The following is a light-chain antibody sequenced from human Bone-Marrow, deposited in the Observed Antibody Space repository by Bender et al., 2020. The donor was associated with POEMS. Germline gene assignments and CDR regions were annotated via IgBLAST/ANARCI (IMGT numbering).Light chain of an antibody. CDR1: SSNIGTNP. V-gene: IGLV1-44*01. CDR2: INN. J-gene: IGLJ3*02. CDR3: SSYTSSSTLEM. Sequence: QSVLTQPPSASGTPGQRVTISCSGSSSNIGTNPVNWYQQLPGTAPKLLIYINNQRPSGVPNRFSGSQSGNTASLTISGLQAEDEADYYCSSYTSSSTLEMFGGGTTLTVL.